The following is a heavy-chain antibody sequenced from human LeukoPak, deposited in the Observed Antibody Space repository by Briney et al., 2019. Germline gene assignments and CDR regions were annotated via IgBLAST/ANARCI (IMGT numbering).Heavy chain of an antibody. CDR2: INSDGSWT. CDR1: GFSFSSYV. Sequence: PGGSLRLSCAASGFSFSSYVMHWVRQAPGKGLVWVSHINSDGSWTSYADSVKGRFTISKDNAKNTVYLQMNSLRAEDTAVYYCVSFYETYWGRGTLVTVSS. CDR3: VSFYETY. D-gene: IGHD2/OR15-2a*01. J-gene: IGHJ4*02. V-gene: IGHV3-74*01.